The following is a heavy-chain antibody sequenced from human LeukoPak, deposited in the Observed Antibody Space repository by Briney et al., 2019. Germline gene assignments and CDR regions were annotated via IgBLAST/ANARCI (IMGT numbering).Heavy chain of an antibody. CDR1: GFTFSNYG. J-gene: IGHJ5*02. Sequence: GSSLRLSCAASGFTFSNYGFHWVRQAPGKGLEWVAVIWYDDSKKYYADSVKGRFTFSRDNSKNTLYLQMNSLRVEDTAVYYCARDDYSSNNYYWWFDPRGQGTLVTVSS. V-gene: IGHV3-33*01. CDR2: IWYDDSKK. CDR3: ARDDYSSNNYYWWFDP. D-gene: IGHD2-2*01.